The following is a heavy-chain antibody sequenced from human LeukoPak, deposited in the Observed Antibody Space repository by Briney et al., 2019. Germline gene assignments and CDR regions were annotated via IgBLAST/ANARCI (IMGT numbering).Heavy chain of an antibody. Sequence: GGSLRLSCAASGFTFSSYWTHWVRQAPGKGLVWVSRINTDGSSTSYADSVKGRFTISRDNAKNTLYLQMNSLRAEDTAVYYCARDRPYCSSTSCYSRLFDYWGQGTLVTVSS. CDR3: ARDRPYCSSTSCYSRLFDY. CDR2: INTDGSST. J-gene: IGHJ4*02. V-gene: IGHV3-74*01. D-gene: IGHD2-2*02. CDR1: GFTFSSYW.